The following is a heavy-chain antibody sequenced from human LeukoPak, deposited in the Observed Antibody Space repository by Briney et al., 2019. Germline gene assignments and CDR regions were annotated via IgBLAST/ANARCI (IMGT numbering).Heavy chain of an antibody. J-gene: IGHJ6*03. Sequence: ASVKVSCKASGYTFTSYGISWVRQAPGQGLEWMGWISAYNGNTNYAQKLQGRVTMTTDTSTSTAYMELRSLRSDDTAVYYCARVPPYSSSWYTLAYYYYMDVWGKGTTVTISS. CDR1: GYTFTSYG. V-gene: IGHV1-18*01. CDR2: ISAYNGNT. D-gene: IGHD6-13*01. CDR3: ARVPPYSSSWYTLAYYYYMDV.